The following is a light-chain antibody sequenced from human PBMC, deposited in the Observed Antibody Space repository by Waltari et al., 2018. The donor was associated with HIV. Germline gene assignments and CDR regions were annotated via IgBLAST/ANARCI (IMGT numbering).Light chain of an antibody. V-gene: IGLV1-44*01. CDR2: INN. Sequence: QSVLTQPPSVSGTPGQRVTIPCSGSISNIGTNTVNWYQVLPATAPQLLIYINNQRPSGVPDRFSGSKSGTSASLAISGLQSEDEADYYCASWDDSLDGFYVFGTGTKVTVL. J-gene: IGLJ1*01. CDR3: ASWDDSLDGFYV. CDR1: ISNIGTNT.